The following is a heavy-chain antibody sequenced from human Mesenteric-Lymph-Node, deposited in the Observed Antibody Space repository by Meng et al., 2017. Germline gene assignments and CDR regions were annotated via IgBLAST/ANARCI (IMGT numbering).Heavy chain of an antibody. CDR3: ARTRTLARGFIIPYFFDV. CDR2: SSGDGTSV. V-gene: IGHV3-48*04. Sequence: GESLKISCAASGFTLSSSSMNWVRQAPGKGLEWISDSSGDGTSVHYADSMKGRFSISRDNAKGSLYLQILSLTAEDTAVYYCARTRTLARGFIIPYFFDVWGQGTLVTVSS. CDR1: GFTLSSSS. D-gene: IGHD3-10*01. J-gene: IGHJ4*02.